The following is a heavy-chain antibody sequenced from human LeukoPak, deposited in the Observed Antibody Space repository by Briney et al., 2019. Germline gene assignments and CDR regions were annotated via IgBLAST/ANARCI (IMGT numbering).Heavy chain of an antibody. V-gene: IGHV1-2*06. CDR2: INPNSGGT. Sequence: ASVKVSCKASGYTFTGYYMHWVRQAPGQGREWMGRINPNSGGTNYAQRFQGRVTMTRDTSISTAYMELSRLRSDDTAVYYCARDRLAAAGTRADYWGQGTLVTVSS. J-gene: IGHJ4*02. D-gene: IGHD6-13*01. CDR1: GYTFTGYY. CDR3: ARDRLAAAGTRADY.